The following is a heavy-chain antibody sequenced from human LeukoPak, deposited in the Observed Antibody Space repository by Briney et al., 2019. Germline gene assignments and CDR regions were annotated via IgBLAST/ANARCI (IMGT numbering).Heavy chain of an antibody. Sequence: ASVKVSCKASGYTFTSYAMNWVRQAPGQGLEWMGWINPNSGGTNYAQKFQGRVTMTRDTSNSTAYMELSRLRSDDTAVYYCARGGGVLMVYADYMDVWGKGTTVTVSS. D-gene: IGHD2-8*01. J-gene: IGHJ6*03. CDR3: ARGGGVLMVYADYMDV. V-gene: IGHV1-2*02. CDR1: GYTFTSYA. CDR2: INPNSGGT.